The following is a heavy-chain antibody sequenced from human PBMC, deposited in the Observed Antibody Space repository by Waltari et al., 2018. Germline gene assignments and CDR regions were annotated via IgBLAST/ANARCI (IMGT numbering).Heavy chain of an antibody. V-gene: IGHV1-2*02. CDR3: ARDPGPIVGAPDY. J-gene: IGHJ4*02. Sequence: QVQLVQSGTEVKKPGASVKVSCQASGYSLTDYHLHWVRQTPGQGLEWLGGINPKNGDTSYAQNFLGRVTMTRDTSINTVYMDLSGLRSDDTAVFYCARDPGPIVGAPDYWGQGTLVTVSS. CDR1: GYSLTDYH. D-gene: IGHD1-26*01. CDR2: INPKNGDT.